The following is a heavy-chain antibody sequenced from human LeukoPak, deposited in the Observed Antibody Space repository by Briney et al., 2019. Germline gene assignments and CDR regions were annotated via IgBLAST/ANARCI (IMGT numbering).Heavy chain of an antibody. V-gene: IGHV3-43*02. J-gene: IGHJ4*02. CDR2: ITSNGDST. CDR3: AKDIEAGTAGFSFDY. D-gene: IGHD2-21*02. CDR1: GFSFAYYA. Sequence: PGGPLRLSCAASGFSFAYYAMHWVRQAPGKGLEGVSLITSNGDSTYYADSVKGRFTISRDNSKNSLSLQMNSLRTEDSALYYCAKDIEAGTAGFSFDYWGGGTLVAVS.